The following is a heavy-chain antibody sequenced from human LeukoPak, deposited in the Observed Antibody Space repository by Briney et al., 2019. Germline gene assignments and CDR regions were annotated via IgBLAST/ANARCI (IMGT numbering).Heavy chain of an antibody. Sequence: GASVKVSCKASGYTFTSYGISWVRQAPGQGLEWMGWISAYNGNTNYAQKLQGRVTMTTDTSTSTAYMELRSLRSDDTAVYYCARDRGYYHILTGYYGFDYWGQGTLVTVSS. D-gene: IGHD3-9*01. CDR1: GYTFTSYG. CDR2: ISAYNGNT. CDR3: ARDRGYYHILTGYYGFDY. V-gene: IGHV1-18*01. J-gene: IGHJ4*02.